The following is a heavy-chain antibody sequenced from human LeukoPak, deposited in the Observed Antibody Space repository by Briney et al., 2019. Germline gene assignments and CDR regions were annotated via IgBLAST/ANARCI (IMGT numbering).Heavy chain of an antibody. V-gene: IGHV4-30-2*05. CDR3: ARYPLWFGGSYFDY. CDR2: IYYSGST. D-gene: IGHD3-10*01. J-gene: IGHJ4*02. Sequence: SQTLSLTCAVSGGSISSGGYSWSWIRQPPGKGLEWIGYIYYSGSTYYNPSLKSRVTISVDTSKNQFSLKLSSVTAADTAVYYCARYPLWFGGSYFDYWGQGTLVTVSS. CDR1: GGSISSGGYS.